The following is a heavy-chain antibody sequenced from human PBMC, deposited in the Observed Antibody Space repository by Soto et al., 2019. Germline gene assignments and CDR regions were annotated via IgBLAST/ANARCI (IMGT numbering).Heavy chain of an antibody. CDR3: ARDTARDKVRIYYGMDF. D-gene: IGHD3-10*01. CDR1: GFTFSSYA. J-gene: IGHJ6*02. Sequence: SLRLSCAASGFTFSSYAMHWVRQAPGKGLEWVAVISYDGSNKYYADSVKGRFTISRDNSKNTLYLQMNSLRAEDTAVYYCARDTARDKVRIYYGMDFWGQGTTVTVSS. V-gene: IGHV3-30-3*01. CDR2: ISYDGSNK.